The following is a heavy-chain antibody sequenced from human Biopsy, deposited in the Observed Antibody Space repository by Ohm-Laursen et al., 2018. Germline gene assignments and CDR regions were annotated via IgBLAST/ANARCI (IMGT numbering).Heavy chain of an antibody. Sequence: ASVKVSCNASGYTFTSHDINWVRQATGQGLEWMGWMSPNTGNTGYAQRFQDRVTMTSDTSTGTAYMELTSLTSDDTAVYFCARWETTLGRSLDSWGQGTLVAVSS. J-gene: IGHJ4*02. V-gene: IGHV1-8*01. CDR3: ARWETTLGRSLDS. CDR2: MSPNTGNT. CDR1: GYTFTSHD. D-gene: IGHD1-26*01.